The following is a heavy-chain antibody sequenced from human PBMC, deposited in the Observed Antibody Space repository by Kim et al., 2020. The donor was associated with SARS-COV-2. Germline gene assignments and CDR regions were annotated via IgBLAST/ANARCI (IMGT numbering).Heavy chain of an antibody. J-gene: IGHJ3*02. V-gene: IGHV4-31*03. Sequence: SETLSLTCTVSGGSISSGAYYWNWIRQHPGKGLEWIGYIYRSGSTYYNPSLKSRVTISVDTSKNQFSLTLSSVTAADTAVYYCARDLTPSTYAFDIWGQGKMVTVSS. CDR1: GGSISSGAYY. CDR2: IYRSGST. CDR3: ARDLTPSTYAFDI.